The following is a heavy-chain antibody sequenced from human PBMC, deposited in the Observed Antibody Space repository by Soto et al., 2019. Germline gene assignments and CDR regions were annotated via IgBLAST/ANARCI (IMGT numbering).Heavy chain of an antibody. CDR3: TKDQDRGGDNSPPFDY. CDR1: GLTFSDYA. V-gene: IGHV3-23*01. CDR2: ISGSGDRT. Sequence: EVQLLESGGGLVQPGGSLRLSCAASGLTFSDYAMSWVRQAPGQGLEWVSAISGSGDRTYYADSVKGRFTISRDNSKNTLHLQMNSLRAEATAVYYCTKDQDRGGDNSPPFDYWGQGTLATVSS. J-gene: IGHJ4*02. D-gene: IGHD4-17*01.